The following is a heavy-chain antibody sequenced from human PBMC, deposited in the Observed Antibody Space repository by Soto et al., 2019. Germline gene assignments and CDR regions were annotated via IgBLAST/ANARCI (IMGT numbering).Heavy chain of an antibody. D-gene: IGHD6-19*01. CDR1: GYTFTSYG. CDR3: ARAWIAVAGPYYFDY. V-gene: IGHV1-18*04. J-gene: IGHJ4*02. Sequence: QVQLVQSGAEVKKPGASVKVSCKASGYTFTSYGISLVRQAPGQGLEWMGWISAYNGNTNHAQKIQGRVNMTTDPSTSRAYMEQRSLRSDDTAVYYCARAWIAVAGPYYFDYWGQGTLVTVSS. CDR2: ISAYNGNT.